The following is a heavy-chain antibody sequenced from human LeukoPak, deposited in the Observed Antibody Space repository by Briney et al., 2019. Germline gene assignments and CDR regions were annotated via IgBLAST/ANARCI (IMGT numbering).Heavy chain of an antibody. V-gene: IGHV4-59*12. CDR1: GGSISSYY. Sequence: SETLSLTCTVSGGSISSYYWSWLRQPPGEGLEWIGYIYYSGSTYYNPSLKSRVTISVDTSKNQFSLKLSSVTAADTAVYYCAIGLGEVYVVDYWGQGTLVTVSS. CDR2: IYYSGST. D-gene: IGHD3-16*01. J-gene: IGHJ4*02. CDR3: AIGLGEVYVVDY.